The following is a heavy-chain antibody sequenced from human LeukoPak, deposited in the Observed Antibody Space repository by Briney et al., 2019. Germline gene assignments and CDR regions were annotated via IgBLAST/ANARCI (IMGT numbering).Heavy chain of an antibody. Sequence: GGSLRLSCAASGFTFSSYGMHWVRQAPGKGLEWVAVIRYDGSNKYYADSVKGRFTISRDNSKNTLYLQMNSLRAEDTAVYYCAKGPGYSSSWADYWGQGTLVTVSS. D-gene: IGHD6-13*01. CDR3: AKGPGYSSSWADY. J-gene: IGHJ4*02. CDR1: GFTFSSYG. V-gene: IGHV3-33*06. CDR2: IRYDGSNK.